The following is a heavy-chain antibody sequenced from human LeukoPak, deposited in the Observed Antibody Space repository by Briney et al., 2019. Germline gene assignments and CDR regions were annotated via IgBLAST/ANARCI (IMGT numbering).Heavy chain of an antibody. V-gene: IGHV4-59*12. D-gene: IGHD5-18*01. CDR3: ARCRGYSSHFDP. CDR1: GGSISTYY. Sequence: SETLSLTCTVSGGSISTYYWSWIRQPPGKGLECIGYMYYSGSTNYSPSLKSRVTISVDTSKNQFSLKLSSVTAADTAVYYCARCRGYSSHFDPWGQGTLVTVSS. CDR2: MYYSGST. J-gene: IGHJ5*02.